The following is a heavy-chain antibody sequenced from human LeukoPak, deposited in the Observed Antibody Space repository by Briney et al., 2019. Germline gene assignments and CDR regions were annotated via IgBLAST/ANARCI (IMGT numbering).Heavy chain of an antibody. CDR2: ISGNGDAT. Sequence: PGGSLPHLCAASGFIYSAYALSWVRQAPGKGLEWVSAISGNGDATYYADPVRGRFTISRDNSKNTLSLQINSLRVDDTAVYYCARRATLGSGMFFMYFDPWGQGTLVTVSS. V-gene: IGHV3-23*01. CDR3: ARRATLGSGMFFMYFDP. CDR1: GFIYSAYA. D-gene: IGHD3-10*01. J-gene: IGHJ4*02.